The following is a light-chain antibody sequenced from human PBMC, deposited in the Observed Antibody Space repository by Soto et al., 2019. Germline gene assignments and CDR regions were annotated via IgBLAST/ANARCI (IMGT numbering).Light chain of an antibody. CDR1: QSIRSN. CDR3: QQYNNWPRT. CDR2: GAS. Sequence: EIVMTQSPATLSVSPGERATLSCRATQSIRSNLAWYQQKPGQAPRLLIYGASTRATAIPARFSGSGSGTEFTLIISSLQSEDFAVYYCQQYNNWPRTFGQGTKVEIK. J-gene: IGKJ1*01. V-gene: IGKV3-15*01.